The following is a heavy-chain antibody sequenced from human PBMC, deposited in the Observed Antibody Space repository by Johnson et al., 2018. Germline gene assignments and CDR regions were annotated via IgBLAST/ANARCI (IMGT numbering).Heavy chain of an antibody. CDR2: ISGGST. D-gene: IGHD4-17*01. CDR3: AGGYGDYGHGRDV. CDR1: GFTFSRYS. J-gene: IGHJ6*02. V-gene: IGHV3-38*03. Sequence: VQLVQSGGGVVQPGRSLRLSCAASGFTFSRYSMNWVRQAPGKGLEWVSSISGGSTYYADSRKGRFTISRDNSKNTLYLQMNSRRAEDTALYYCAGGYGDYGHGRDVWGQGTTVTVSS.